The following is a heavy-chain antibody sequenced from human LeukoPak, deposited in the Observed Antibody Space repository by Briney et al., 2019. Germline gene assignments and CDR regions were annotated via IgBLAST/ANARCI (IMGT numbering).Heavy chain of an antibody. Sequence: PGGSLRLSCAASGFTFSSYWMHWVPQVPGKGLVWVSRINPGGSSTAYADSVKGRFTISRDNAENTLYLQMDSLRAEDTAVYYCARSNQADDYWGQGTLVTVSS. D-gene: IGHD1-14*01. CDR3: ARSNQADDY. CDR1: GFTFSSYW. V-gene: IGHV3-74*01. CDR2: INPGGSST. J-gene: IGHJ4*02.